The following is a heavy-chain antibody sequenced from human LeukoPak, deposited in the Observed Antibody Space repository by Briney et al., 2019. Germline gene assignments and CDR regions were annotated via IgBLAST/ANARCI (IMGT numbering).Heavy chain of an antibody. D-gene: IGHD2-2*01. Sequence: SQTLSLTCTVSGGSISSGGYYWSWIRQHPGKGLEWIGYIYYSGSTYYNPSLKSRVTISVDTSKNQFSLKLSSVTAADTAVYYCARGNPGNIVVVPAAPGVLDYWGQGTLVTVSS. J-gene: IGHJ4*02. CDR3: ARGNPGNIVVVPAAPGVLDY. V-gene: IGHV4-31*03. CDR1: GGSISSGGYY. CDR2: IYYSGST.